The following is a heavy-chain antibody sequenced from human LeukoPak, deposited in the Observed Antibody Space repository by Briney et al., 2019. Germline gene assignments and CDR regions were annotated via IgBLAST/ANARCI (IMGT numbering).Heavy chain of an antibody. V-gene: IGHV3-23*01. D-gene: IGHD6-13*01. Sequence: GGSLRLSCAASGFTVSSNYMSWVRQAPGKGLEWVSAISGSGGSTYYADSVKGRFTISRDNSKNTLYLQMNSLRAEDTAVYYCAKQKQQLPQGYYYYYMDVWGKGTTVTVSS. CDR3: AKQKQQLPQGYYYYYMDV. J-gene: IGHJ6*03. CDR1: GFTVSSNY. CDR2: ISGSGGST.